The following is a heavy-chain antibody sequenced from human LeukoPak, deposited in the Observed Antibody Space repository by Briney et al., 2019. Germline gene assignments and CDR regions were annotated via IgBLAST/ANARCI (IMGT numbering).Heavy chain of an antibody. CDR1: GFTVSSNY. J-gene: IGHJ4*02. CDR2: IYSGGST. D-gene: IGHD3-22*01. Sequence: GGSLRLSCAASGFTVSSNYMSWVRQAPGKGLEWVSVIYSGGSTYYADSVKGRFTISRDNSKNTLYLQMNSLRAEDTAVYYCARDGYYDSSGYRYYFGYWGQGTLVTVSS. CDR3: ARDGYYDSSGYRYYFGY. V-gene: IGHV3-66*01.